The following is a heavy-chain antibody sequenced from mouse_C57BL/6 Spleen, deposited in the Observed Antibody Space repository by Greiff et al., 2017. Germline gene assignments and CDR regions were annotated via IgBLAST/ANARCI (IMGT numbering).Heavy chain of an antibody. J-gene: IGHJ4*01. Sequence: DVQLVESGGGLVQPKGSLKLSCAASGFSFNTYAMNWVRQAPGKGLEWVARIRSKSNNYATYYADSVKDRFTISRDDSESMLYLQMNNLKTEDTAMYYCVRHGILGYAMDYWGQGTSVTVSS. CDR2: IRSKSNNYAT. D-gene: IGHD1-1*01. CDR1: GFSFNTYA. V-gene: IGHV10-1*01. CDR3: VRHGILGYAMDY.